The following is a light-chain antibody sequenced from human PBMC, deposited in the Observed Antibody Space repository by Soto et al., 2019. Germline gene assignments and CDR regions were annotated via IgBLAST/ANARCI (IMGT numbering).Light chain of an antibody. CDR2: YAS. CDR3: QQCDDLPLT. V-gene: IGKV1-33*01. Sequence: DIQMTQSPSSLSASVGDRVTITCQASQDISNYLNWYQQKPGKAPMLLISYASNLETGVPSRFSGSGSGTDFTFTISSLQPEDIATYFCQQCDDLPLTFGGGTKVEI. J-gene: IGKJ4*01. CDR1: QDISNY.